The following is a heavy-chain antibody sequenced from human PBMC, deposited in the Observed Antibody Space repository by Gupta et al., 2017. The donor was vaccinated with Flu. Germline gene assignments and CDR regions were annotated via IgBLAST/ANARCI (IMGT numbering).Heavy chain of an antibody. CDR1: GGSISSYY. J-gene: IGHJ2*01. D-gene: IGHD6-19*01. CDR3: ARTVRVEWLETYWYFDL. CDR2: IYYSGST. V-gene: IGHV4-59*01. Sequence: QVQLQESGPGLVKPSETLSLTCTGSGGSISSYYWSWIRQTPGKGLEWIGYIYYSGSTNYNPSLKSRVTISVDTSKNQFSLKLSSVTAADTAVYYCARTVRVEWLETYWYFDLWGRGTLVTVSS.